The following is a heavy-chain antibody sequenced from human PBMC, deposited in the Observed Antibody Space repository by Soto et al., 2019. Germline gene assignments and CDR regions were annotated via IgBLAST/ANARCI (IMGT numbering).Heavy chain of an antibody. CDR2: FRGSGDDGTT. Sequence: PVGSLRLSCAAAGFTFSSYSMGWVREAPGKGLEWVSGFRGSGDDGTTYYADSVKGRFTISRGNSKNMRFLQMNSLRAEDTAIYHGAKKVNPSWGSKSLDYCRQRTMVTVSS. CDR1: GFTFSSYS. J-gene: IGHJ4*02. V-gene: IGHV3-23*01. CDR3: AKKVNPSWGSKSLDY. D-gene: IGHD3-16*01.